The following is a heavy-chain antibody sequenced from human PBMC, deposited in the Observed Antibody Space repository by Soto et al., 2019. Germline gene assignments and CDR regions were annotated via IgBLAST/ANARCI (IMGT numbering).Heavy chain of an antibody. CDR1: GYTFTTYD. CDR2: ISTYNGDT. D-gene: IGHD2-8*01. Sequence: ASVKVSCKASGYTFTTYDISWVRQAPGQRLEWMGRISTYNGDTNYPQSLQGRLTMTTDTSTNTAYMELRSLRSDDTAVYYCARDPYNVLMVNAPNLYGMDVWGQGTTVTVSS. V-gene: IGHV1-18*04. J-gene: IGHJ6*02. CDR3: ARDPYNVLMVNAPNLYGMDV.